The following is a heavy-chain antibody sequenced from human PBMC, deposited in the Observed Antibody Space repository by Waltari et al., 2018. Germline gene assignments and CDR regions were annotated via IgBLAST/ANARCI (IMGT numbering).Heavy chain of an antibody. D-gene: IGHD2-21*02. CDR1: GFTFGTYW. CDR3: ARYVVVTAGDY. J-gene: IGHJ4*02. Sequence: EVQLVESGGRLVPPGGSLRLSCEASGFTFGTYWMHWVRPAPGKGLVWVGRITGDGSGTTYAASVKGRFTISRDNVKNTLFLQMNSLRDEDTAVYYCARYVVVTAGDYWGQGALVTVSS. V-gene: IGHV3-74*03. CDR2: ITGDGSGT.